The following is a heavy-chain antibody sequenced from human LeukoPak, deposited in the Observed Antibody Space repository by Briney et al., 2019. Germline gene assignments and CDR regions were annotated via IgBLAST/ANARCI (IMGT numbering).Heavy chain of an antibody. V-gene: IGHV3-48*04. Sequence: GGSLRLSCAASGFIFSSYTMHWVRQAPGKGLEWVSYISSSGSTIYYADSVKGRFTISRDNAKNSLYLQMNSLRAEDTAVYYCARALRHFDYWGQGTLVTVSS. CDR3: ARALRHFDY. D-gene: IGHD3-16*01. J-gene: IGHJ4*02. CDR1: GFIFSSYT. CDR2: ISSSGSTI.